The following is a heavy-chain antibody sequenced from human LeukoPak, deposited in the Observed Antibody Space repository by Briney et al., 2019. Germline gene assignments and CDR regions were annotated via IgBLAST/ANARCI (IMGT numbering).Heavy chain of an antibody. J-gene: IGHJ4*02. V-gene: IGHV3-7*01. CDR2: INQDGSEE. CDR1: GFTFSTYW. CDR3: ARDSAVAGRFDY. Sequence: GGSLRLSCAASGFTFSTYWMSWVRQAPGKGLEWVANINQDGSEEYYVDSVKGRFTISRDNARNSLFLQMNGLRAEDTAIYYCARDSAVAGRFDYWGQGTLVTVSS. D-gene: IGHD6-19*01.